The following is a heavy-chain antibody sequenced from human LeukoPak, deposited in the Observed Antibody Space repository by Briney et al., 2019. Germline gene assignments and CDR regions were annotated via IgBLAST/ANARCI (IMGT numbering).Heavy chain of an antibody. D-gene: IGHD2-15*01. CDR1: GDSVSSNSAA. Sequence: SQTLSLTCALSGDSVSSNSAAWNWIRQSPSRGLEWLGRTYYRSKLYNDYAVSVKNRITINPDTSKNQFSLQLNSVTPEDTAVYYCARVPLGYCSGGSCYYYYYGMDVWGQGTTVTVSS. J-gene: IGHJ6*02. V-gene: IGHV6-1*01. CDR2: TYYRSKLYN. CDR3: ARVPLGYCSGGSCYYYYYGMDV.